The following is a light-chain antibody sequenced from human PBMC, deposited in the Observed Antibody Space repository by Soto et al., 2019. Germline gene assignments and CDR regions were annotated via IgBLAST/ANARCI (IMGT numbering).Light chain of an antibody. Sequence: QPVLTQSSSASASLGSSVKLTCTLSSGHSSYIIAWHQQQPGKAPRYLMKLEGSGSYNKGSGVPDRFSGSSAGADRYLTIPSGQIEDEGSYYGGSGDSNTHVFGGGTQLTVL. V-gene: IGLV4-60*02. J-gene: IGLJ3*02. CDR1: SGHSSYI. CDR2: LEGSGSY. CDR3: GSGDSNTHV.